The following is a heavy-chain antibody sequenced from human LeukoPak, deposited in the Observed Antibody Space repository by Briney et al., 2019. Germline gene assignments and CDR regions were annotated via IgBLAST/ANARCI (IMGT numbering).Heavy chain of an antibody. Sequence: GGSLRLSCAASGFTFSSYAMSWVRQAPGKGLEWVSAISGSGGSTYYADSVKGRFAISRDNSKNTLYLQMNSLRAEDTAVYYCANSNGYNFVGYFDYWGQGTLVTVSS. CDR3: ANSNGYNFVGYFDY. J-gene: IGHJ4*02. CDR2: ISGSGGST. V-gene: IGHV3-23*01. D-gene: IGHD5-24*01. CDR1: GFTFSSYA.